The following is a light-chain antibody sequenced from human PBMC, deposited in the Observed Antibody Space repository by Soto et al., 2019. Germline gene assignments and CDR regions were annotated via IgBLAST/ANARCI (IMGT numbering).Light chain of an antibody. CDR2: KAS. Sequence: ESRVTGARSTGSGCVGHRVNITCLASQTISSWLAWYQQKPGKAPKLLIYKASTLKSGGPSRFSGRGSGKEFSLTISRLQPEDLATYYLQPYNRHSEAFGQGTKVDIK. J-gene: IGKJ1*01. CDR3: QPYNRHSEA. V-gene: IGKV1-5*03. CDR1: QTISSW.